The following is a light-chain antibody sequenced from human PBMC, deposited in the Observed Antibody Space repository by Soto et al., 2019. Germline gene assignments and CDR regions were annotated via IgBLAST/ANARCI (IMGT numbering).Light chain of an antibody. V-gene: IGLV1-40*01. CDR3: QSYDSSLSGHVV. J-gene: IGLJ2*01. CDR1: SSNIGAGYD. Sequence: QSALTQPPSVSGAPGQRVTISCTGSSSNIGAGYDVHWYQQLPGTAPKLLIYCNSNRPSGVPDRFSGSKSGTSASLAITGLQAEDEADYYCQSYDSSLSGHVVFGGGTKVTVL. CDR2: CNS.